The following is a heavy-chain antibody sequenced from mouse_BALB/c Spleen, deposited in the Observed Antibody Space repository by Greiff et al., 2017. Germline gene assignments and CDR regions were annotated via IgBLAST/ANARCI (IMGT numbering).Heavy chain of an antibody. CDR3: ARWVPYYAMDY. V-gene: IGHV5-17*02. CDR2: ISSGSSTI. Sequence: EVQVVESGGGLVQPGGSRKLSCAASGFTFSSFGMHWVRQAPEKGLEWVAYISSGSSTIYYADTVKGRFTISRDNPKNTLFLQMTSLRSEDTAMYYCARWVPYYAMDYWGQGTSVTVSS. CDR1: GFTFSSFG. D-gene: IGHD2-14*01. J-gene: IGHJ4*01.